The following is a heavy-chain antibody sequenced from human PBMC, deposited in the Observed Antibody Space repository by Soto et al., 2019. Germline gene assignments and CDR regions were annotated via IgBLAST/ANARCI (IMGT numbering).Heavy chain of an antibody. V-gene: IGHV4-31*03. CDR1: GGSISSGGYY. Sequence: SETLSLTCTVSGGSISSGGYYWSWIRQHPGKGLEWIGYIYYSGSTYYNPSLKSRVTISVDTSKNQFSLKLSSVTAADTAVYYCARDHIVYCSGGSCFYVWGQGTLVTVSS. D-gene: IGHD2-15*01. CDR2: IYYSGST. CDR3: ARDHIVYCSGGSCFYV. J-gene: IGHJ4*02.